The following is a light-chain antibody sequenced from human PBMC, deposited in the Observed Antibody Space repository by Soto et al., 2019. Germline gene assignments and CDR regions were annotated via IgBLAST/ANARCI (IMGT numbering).Light chain of an antibody. CDR1: QNINNY. V-gene: IGKV1-33*01. CDR3: QQYENLPT. J-gene: IGKJ5*01. Sequence: DIQMTQSPSSLSASVGARVTITCQASQNINNYLNWSQQKPGRAPKILIYDASNLEAGVPSRFRGSGSGTDFTFTISRLQPEDIATYYCQQYENLPTFGQGTRLEIK. CDR2: DAS.